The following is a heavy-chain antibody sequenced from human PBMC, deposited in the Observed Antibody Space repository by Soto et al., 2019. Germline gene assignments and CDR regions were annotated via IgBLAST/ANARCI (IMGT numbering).Heavy chain of an antibody. CDR3: ASSRRRSYYYYGMDV. J-gene: IGHJ6*02. CDR1: GGSINSGGYS. V-gene: IGHV4-30-2*01. CDR2: IYHSGST. Sequence: SETLSLTCAVSGGSINSGGYSWSWIRQPPGKGLEWIGYIYHSGSTYYNPSLKSRVTISVDRSKNQFSLKLSSVTAADTAVYYCASSRRRSYYYYGMDVWGQGTTVTVSS.